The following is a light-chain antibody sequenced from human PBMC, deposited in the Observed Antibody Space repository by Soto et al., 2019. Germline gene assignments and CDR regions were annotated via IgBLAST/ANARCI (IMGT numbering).Light chain of an antibody. V-gene: IGKV3-15*01. CDR3: QQYNNWPPT. J-gene: IGKJ4*01. CDR1: QSVSSN. Sequence: EIVMTQSPATLSVSPGERATLSCRASQSVSSNLAWYQQKPGQAPRLLIYGASTRATGIPARFSGSGSGTEFTLTISSLQSEDFAVYYCQQYNNWPPTFGGGTRWRSN. CDR2: GAS.